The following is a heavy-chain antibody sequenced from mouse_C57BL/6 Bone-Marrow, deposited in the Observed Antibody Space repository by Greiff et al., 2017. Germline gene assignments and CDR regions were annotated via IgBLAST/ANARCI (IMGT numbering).Heavy chain of an antibody. Sequence: EVQLQQSGPELVKPGASVKISCKASGYTFTDYYMNWVKQSHGKSLEWIGDINPNNGGTSYNQKFKGKATLTVDKSSSTAYMELRSLTSEDSAVYYCARIRGYSYAMDYWGQGTSVTVSS. CDR3: ARIRGYSYAMDY. CDR2: INPNNGGT. CDR1: GYTFTDYY. J-gene: IGHJ4*01. D-gene: IGHD2-3*01. V-gene: IGHV1-26*01.